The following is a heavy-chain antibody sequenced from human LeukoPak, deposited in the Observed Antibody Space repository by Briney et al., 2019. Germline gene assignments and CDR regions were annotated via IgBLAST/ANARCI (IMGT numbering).Heavy chain of an antibody. CDR1: GYSISSGYY. CDR3: TREIRYCSSTSCYGGYGMDV. CDR2: IYHSGST. V-gene: IGHV4-38-2*01. J-gene: IGHJ6*04. Sequence: SETLSLSCAVSGYSISSGYYWGWIRQTPGKGLEWIGSIYHSGSTYYNPSLKSRVTISVDTSKNQFSLNLSSVTAADTAVYYCTREIRYCSSTSCYGGYGMDVWGKGTTVTVSS. D-gene: IGHD2-2*01.